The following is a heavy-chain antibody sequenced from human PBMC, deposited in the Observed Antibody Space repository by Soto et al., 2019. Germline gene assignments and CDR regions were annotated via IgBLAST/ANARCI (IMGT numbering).Heavy chain of an antibody. D-gene: IGHD3-22*01. CDR3: AKGRYYYDSSGKLDY. CDR2: ISGSGGST. CDR1: GFTFSSYA. V-gene: IGHV3-23*01. Sequence: EVQLLESGGGLVQPGGSLRLSCAASGFTFSSYAMSWVRQAPGKGLEWVSAISGSGGSTYYADSVKGRFTISRDNSKNTLYLQMNSLRAEDTAVYYGAKGRYYYDSSGKLDYWGQGTLVTVSS. J-gene: IGHJ4*02.